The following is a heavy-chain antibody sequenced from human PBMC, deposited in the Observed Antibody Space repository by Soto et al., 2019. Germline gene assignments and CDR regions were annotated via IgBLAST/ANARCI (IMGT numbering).Heavy chain of an antibody. D-gene: IGHD6-19*01. CDR2: IYYSGST. Sequence: NPSETLSLTCTVSGGSISSYYWSWIRQPPGKGLEWIGYIYYSGSTNYNPSLKSRVTISVDTSKNQFSLKLSSVTAADTAVYYCARVNIGYSSGWLNWFDPWGQGTLVTVSS. J-gene: IGHJ5*02. CDR1: GGSISSYY. CDR3: ARVNIGYSSGWLNWFDP. V-gene: IGHV4-59*01.